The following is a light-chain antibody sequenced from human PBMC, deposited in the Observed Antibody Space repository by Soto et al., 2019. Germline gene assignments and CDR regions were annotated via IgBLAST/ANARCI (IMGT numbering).Light chain of an antibody. CDR1: SSNIGAAYH. Sequence: QSVLTQPPSVSGAPGQRVTISCTWSSSNIGAAYHVHWYQQLPGTAPKLLIYGNSNRPSGVPDRFSGSKSGTSASLAITGLQAEDEADYYCQSYDSSLSGSVFGGGTKLTVL. J-gene: IGLJ3*02. CDR3: QSYDSSLSGSV. V-gene: IGLV1-40*01. CDR2: GNS.